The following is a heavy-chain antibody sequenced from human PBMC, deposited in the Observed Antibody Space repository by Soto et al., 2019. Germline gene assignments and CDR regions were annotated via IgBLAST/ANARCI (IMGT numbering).Heavy chain of an antibody. CDR1: GVSITTYQ. V-gene: IGHV4-59*01. Sequence: QVQLQESGPGLVKPSETLSLTCTVSGVSITTYQWSWIRQSPGKGLEWIAGYSGFTDYNPSLESRATISVDRSKNQFSLTLRSVTAADTAVYYCARDYGDYSFFFDYWGQGVQVTVSS. CDR2: GYSGFT. CDR3: ARDYGDYSFFFDY. D-gene: IGHD4-17*01. J-gene: IGHJ4*02.